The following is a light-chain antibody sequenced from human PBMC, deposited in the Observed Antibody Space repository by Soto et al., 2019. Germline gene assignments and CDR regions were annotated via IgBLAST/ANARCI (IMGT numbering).Light chain of an antibody. J-gene: IGLJ1*01. Sequence: QSVLTQPASVSGSPGQSITISCTGTSSDVGVYNYVSWYQQHPGKAPKLMIYGVTNRPSGVSNRFSGSKSGNTATLTISGLQAEDEADYYCNAYAGSTGDVFGTGTKLAVL. CDR1: SSDVGVYNY. CDR3: NAYAGSTGDV. V-gene: IGLV2-14*01. CDR2: GVT.